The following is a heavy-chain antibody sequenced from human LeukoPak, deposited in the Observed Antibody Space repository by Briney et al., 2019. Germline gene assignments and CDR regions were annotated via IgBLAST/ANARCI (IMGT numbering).Heavy chain of an antibody. J-gene: IGHJ4*02. V-gene: IGHV1-24*01. CDR3: ARDLSSGWGATTVFDY. CDR1: GYTLTDLS. Sequence: ASVKVSCKVSGYTLTDLSMHWVRQAPGKGLEWMGGFDPEDAETIYAQKFQGRVTMTDDTSTDTAYMELSSLRSEDTAVYYCARDLSSGWGATTVFDYWGQGTLVTVSS. D-gene: IGHD1-26*01. CDR2: FDPEDAET.